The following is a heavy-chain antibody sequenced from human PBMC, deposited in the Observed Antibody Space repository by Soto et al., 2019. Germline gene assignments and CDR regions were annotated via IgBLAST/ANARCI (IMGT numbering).Heavy chain of an antibody. CDR1: GFSLTTDRVG. CDR3: AHAYGGRSLY. Sequence: QITLKASGPTLVKPTQTLTLTCTFSGFSLTTDRVGVGWIRQPPGEALEWLAVIYWVDSKTYRQSLESRLTITKDTSKNQVALTMTNMDSLATATYYCAHAYGGRSLYWGQGTLVTVSS. D-gene: IGHD1-26*01. J-gene: IGHJ4*02. V-gene: IGHV2-5*02. CDR2: IYWVDSK.